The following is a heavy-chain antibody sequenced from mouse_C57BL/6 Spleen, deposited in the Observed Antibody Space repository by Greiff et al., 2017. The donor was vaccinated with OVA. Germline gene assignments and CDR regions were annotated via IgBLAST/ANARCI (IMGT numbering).Heavy chain of an antibody. J-gene: IGHJ2*01. CDR1: GYAFSSSW. CDR2: IYPGDGDT. Sequence: QVQLQQSGPELVKPGASVKISCKASGYAFSSSWMNWVKQRPGKGLEWIGRIYPGDGDTNYNGKFKGKATLTADKSSSTAYMQLSSLTSEDSAVYFCARAFITTVADYWGQGTTLTVSS. V-gene: IGHV1-82*01. CDR3: ARAFITTVADY. D-gene: IGHD1-1*01.